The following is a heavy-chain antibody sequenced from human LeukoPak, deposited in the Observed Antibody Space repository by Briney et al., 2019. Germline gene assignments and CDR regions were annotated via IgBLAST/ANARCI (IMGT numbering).Heavy chain of an antibody. CDR3: AKDPRVGVPGTRTGHYYYYMDV. J-gene: IGHJ6*03. V-gene: IGHV3-74*01. D-gene: IGHD2-2*01. Sequence: GGSLRLSCAASGFTFSSYWMHWVRQAPGKGLVWVSRINSDGSSTSYADSVKGRFTISRDNAKNTLYLQMNSLRAEDTAVYYCAKDPRVGVPGTRTGHYYYYMDVWGKGTTVTVSS. CDR1: GFTFSSYW. CDR2: INSDGSST.